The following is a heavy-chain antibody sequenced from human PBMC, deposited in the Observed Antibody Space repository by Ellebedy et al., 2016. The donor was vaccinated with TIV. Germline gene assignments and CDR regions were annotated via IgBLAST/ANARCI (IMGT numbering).Heavy chain of an antibody. J-gene: IGHJ5*02. CDR1: GGSISIYY. CDR2: IYPNGNT. CDR3: ARRSTSGPYNWFDP. V-gene: IGHV4-4*07. Sequence: SETLSLTXTVSGGSISIYYWSWIRQPAGKGLEWIGRIYPNGNTNYNPSLKSRVTVSVDTSKNQISLKLSSVTAADTAVYYCARRSTSGPYNWFDPWGQGTLVTVSS. D-gene: IGHD6-19*01.